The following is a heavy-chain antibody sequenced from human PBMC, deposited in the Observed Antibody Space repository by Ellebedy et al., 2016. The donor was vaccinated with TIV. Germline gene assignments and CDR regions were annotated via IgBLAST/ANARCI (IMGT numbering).Heavy chain of an antibody. CDR3: AASESADSDY. J-gene: IGHJ4*02. V-gene: IGHV4-59*01. Sequence: MPSETLSLTCTVSGGSIRNYYCTWIRQPPGKGLEWIGHMYYSGSSNYNPSLKSRVTMSIDTSKNQFSLTMSSVTAADTAVYYCAASESADSDYWGPGTLVTVSS. D-gene: IGHD2-2*01. CDR2: MYYSGSS. CDR1: GGSIRNYY.